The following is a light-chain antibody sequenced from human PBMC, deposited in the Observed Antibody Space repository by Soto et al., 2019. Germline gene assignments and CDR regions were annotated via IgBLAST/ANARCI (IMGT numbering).Light chain of an antibody. V-gene: IGKV3-15*01. CDR3: PQVHTWPPYT. CDR2: GAS. Sequence: IVMTQSPGTLSVSPGERATISCRASQSVYINLAWYQQKTGQAPRLLIYGASTRATGIPARFSVSGSGTDFTFIINRLPSEAFAVYSCPQVHTWPPYTFGKGNK. J-gene: IGKJ2*01. CDR1: QSVYIN.